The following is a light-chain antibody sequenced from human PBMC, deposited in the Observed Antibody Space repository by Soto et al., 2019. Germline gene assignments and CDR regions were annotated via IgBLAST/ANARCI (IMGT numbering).Light chain of an antibody. V-gene: IGKV3-20*01. J-gene: IGKJ1*01. Sequence: ESVLTQSPGTLSLSPGEKATLSCRASQSVSSSYLAWYQQKPGQAPRLLIYGASSRATGIPDRFSGSGSGKDFTLTVSRLKPEDFAVYYCQQFGSSSWTFGQGTKV. CDR3: QQFGSSSWT. CDR1: QSVSSSY. CDR2: GAS.